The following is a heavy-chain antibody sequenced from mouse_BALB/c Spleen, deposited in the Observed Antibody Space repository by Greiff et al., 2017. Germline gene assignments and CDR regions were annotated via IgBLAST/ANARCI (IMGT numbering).Heavy chain of an antibody. CDR2: ISSGGSYT. V-gene: IGHV5-9-4*01. CDR3: ARYDPSWFAY. J-gene: IGHJ3*01. Sequence: EVKLVESGGGLVKPGGSLKLSCAASGFTFSSYAMSWVRQSPEKRLEWVAEISSGGSYTYYPDTVTGRFTISRDNAKNTLYLEMSSLRSEDTAMYYCARYDPSWFAYWGQGTLVTVSA. CDR1: GFTFSSYA. D-gene: IGHD2-12*01.